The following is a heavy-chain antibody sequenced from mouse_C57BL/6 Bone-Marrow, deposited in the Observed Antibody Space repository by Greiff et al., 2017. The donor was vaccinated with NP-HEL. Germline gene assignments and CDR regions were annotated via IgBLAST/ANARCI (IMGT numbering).Heavy chain of an antibody. CDR3: ASYYYGSSYRDY. Sequence: QVQLQQSGAELVRPGASVKLSCKASGYTFTDYYINWVKQRPGQGLEWIARIYPGSGNTYYNEKFKGKATLTAEKSSSTAYMQLSSLTSEDSAVYFCASYYYGSSYRDYWGQGTTLTVSS. V-gene: IGHV1-76*01. J-gene: IGHJ2*01. CDR2: IYPGSGNT. D-gene: IGHD1-1*01. CDR1: GYTFTDYY.